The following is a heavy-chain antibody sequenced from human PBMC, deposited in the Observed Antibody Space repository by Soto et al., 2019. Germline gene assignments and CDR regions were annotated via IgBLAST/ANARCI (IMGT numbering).Heavy chain of an antibody. CDR2: IYYSGST. D-gene: IGHD2-15*01. Sequence: PLSLTCTVSGGSISSGDYYWSWIRQPPGKGLEWIGYIYYSGSTYYNPSLKSRVTISVDTSKNQFSLKLSSVTAADTAVYYCARGAPLYCSGGSCYSYYFDYWGQGTLVTVSS. J-gene: IGHJ4*02. CDR3: ARGAPLYCSGGSCYSYYFDY. V-gene: IGHV4-30-4*01. CDR1: GGSISSGDYY.